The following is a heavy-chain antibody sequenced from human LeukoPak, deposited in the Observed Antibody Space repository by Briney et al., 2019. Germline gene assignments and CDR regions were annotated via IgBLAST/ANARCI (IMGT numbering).Heavy chain of an antibody. CDR1: GGSISSSSDY. CDR2: IYYSGST. CDR3: AKERNRDGSFDY. Sequence: PSETLSLTCTVSGGSISSSSDYWGWIRRPPGKGLEWIGYIYYSGSTSYNPSLKSRVTISVDTSKNQFSLKLSSVTAADTAVYYCAKERNRDGSFDYWGQGTLVTVSS. D-gene: IGHD5-24*01. J-gene: IGHJ4*02. V-gene: IGHV4-61*01.